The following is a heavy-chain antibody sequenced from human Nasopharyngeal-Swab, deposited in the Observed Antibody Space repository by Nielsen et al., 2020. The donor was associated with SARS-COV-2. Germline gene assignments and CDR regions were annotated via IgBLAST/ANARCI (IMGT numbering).Heavy chain of an antibody. CDR2: IYYSGST. CDR1: GGSISSSSYY. J-gene: IGHJ4*02. D-gene: IGHD4-23*01. Sequence: SETLSLTCTVSGGSISSSSYYWGWLRQPPGKGLEWIGSIYYSGSTYYNPSLKSRVTISVDTSKNQFSLKLSSVTAADTAVYYCARVNYGGIFDYWGQGTLVTVSS. V-gene: IGHV4-39*07. CDR3: ARVNYGGIFDY.